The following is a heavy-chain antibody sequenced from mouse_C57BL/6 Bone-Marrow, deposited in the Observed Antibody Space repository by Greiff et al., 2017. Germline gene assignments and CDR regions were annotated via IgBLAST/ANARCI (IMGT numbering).Heavy chain of an antibody. CDR3: ARTTTVVATNYFDY. V-gene: IGHV5-6*02. J-gene: IGHJ2*01. CDR2: ISSGGSYT. CDR1: GFTFSSYG. D-gene: IGHD1-1*01. Sequence: EVKLVESGGDLVKPGGSLKLSCAASGFTFSSYGLSWVRQTPDKRLEWVATISSGGSYTYYPDSVKGRFTISRDNAKNTLYLQMSSLKSEDTAMYYCARTTTVVATNYFDYWGQGTTLTVSS.